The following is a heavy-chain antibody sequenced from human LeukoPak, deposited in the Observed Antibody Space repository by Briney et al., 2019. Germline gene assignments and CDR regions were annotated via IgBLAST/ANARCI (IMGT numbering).Heavy chain of an antibody. CDR2: IWYDGSNK. CDR1: GSTFSSYT. J-gene: IGHJ4*02. V-gene: IGHV3-33*08. Sequence: GGSLRLSCAASGSTFSSYTMHWVRQAPGKGLEWVAVIWYDGSNKYYADSVKGRFTVSRDNSKNTLYLQMNSLRAEDTAVYYCARDRRIRSWFGELLFDYWGQGTLVTVSS. CDR3: ARDRRIRSWFGELLFDY. D-gene: IGHD3-10*01.